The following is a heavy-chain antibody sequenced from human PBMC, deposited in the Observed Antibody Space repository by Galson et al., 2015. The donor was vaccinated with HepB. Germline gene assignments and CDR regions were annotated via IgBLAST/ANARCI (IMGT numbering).Heavy chain of an antibody. CDR1: GGSISSYY. CDR2: IYYSGST. D-gene: IGHD3-16*01. CDR3: ARDGGPGRFDY. J-gene: IGHJ4*02. Sequence: QVQLQESGPGLVKPSQTLSLTCTVSGGSISSYYWSWIRQPPGKGLEWIGYIYYSGSTNYNPSLKSRVTISVDTSKNQFSLKLSSVTAADTAVYYCARDGGPGRFDYWGQGTLVTVSS. V-gene: IGHV4-59*01.